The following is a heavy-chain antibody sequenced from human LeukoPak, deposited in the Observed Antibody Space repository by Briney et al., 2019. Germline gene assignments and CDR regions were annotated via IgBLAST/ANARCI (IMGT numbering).Heavy chain of an antibody. J-gene: IGHJ4*02. D-gene: IGHD6-19*01. CDR3: ARRTGSSGSWVFDY. CDR1: GGSISRYY. V-gene: IGHV4-4*07. Sequence: PSETLSLTCTVSGGSISRYYWSWIRQPAGKGLEWIGRIHISGSTNYNPALKSRVTMSVDTSKNQFSLKLSSVTAADTAVYYCARRTGSSGSWVFDYWGQGTLVTVSS. CDR2: IHISGST.